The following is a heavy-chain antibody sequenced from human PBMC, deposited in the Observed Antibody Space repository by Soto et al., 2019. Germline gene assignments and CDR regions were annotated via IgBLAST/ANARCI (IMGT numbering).Heavy chain of an antibody. CDR2: ISYDEGKK. Sequence: GGSLRLSCAASGFIFSSYGMHWVRQAPGKGLEWVAFISYDEGKKYYSDSVKGRFTISRDISKSTLYLQMNSLRAEDTAVYYCAKPSYIRAWQITETPLDYWGQGTLVTVSS. CDR3: AKPSYIRAWQITETPLDY. D-gene: IGHD1-20*01. V-gene: IGHV3-30*18. CDR1: GFIFSSYG. J-gene: IGHJ4*02.